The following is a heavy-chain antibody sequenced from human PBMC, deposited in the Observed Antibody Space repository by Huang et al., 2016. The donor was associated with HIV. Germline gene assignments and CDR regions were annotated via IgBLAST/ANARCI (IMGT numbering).Heavy chain of an antibody. J-gene: IGHJ6*03. CDR1: AYTFTNYY. CDR3: ARVHGRDYHYYYYMDV. Sequence: QVQLVQSGAEVKRPGASVKVSCKASAYTFTNYYINWLRQDPGQGLEWMGIINPNGGRTSYEQKFQGRVTMTRDTSTNTVYMHLSSLRSEDTAVYYCARVHGRDYHYYYYMDVWGKGTTVTVSS. V-gene: IGHV1-46*01. CDR2: INPNGGRT.